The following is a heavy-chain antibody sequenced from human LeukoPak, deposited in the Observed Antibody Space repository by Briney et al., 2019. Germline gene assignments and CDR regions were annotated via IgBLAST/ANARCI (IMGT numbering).Heavy chain of an antibody. CDR2: ISSSSSYI. V-gene: IGHV3-21*01. Sequence: PGGSLRLSCAASGFTFSSYSMNWVRQAPGKGLEWVSSISSSSSYIYYADSVKGRFTISRDNAKNSLYLQMNSLRAEDTAVYYCARDINEREGSSSDYWGQGNLVTVSS. J-gene: IGHJ4*02. CDR1: GFTFSSYS. D-gene: IGHD6-6*01. CDR3: ARDINEREGSSSDY.